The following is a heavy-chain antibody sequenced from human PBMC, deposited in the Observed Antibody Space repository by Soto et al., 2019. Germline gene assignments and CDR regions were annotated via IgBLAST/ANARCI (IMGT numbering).Heavy chain of an antibody. Sequence: GGSLRLSCAASGFTFSSYAMSWVRQAPGKGLEWVSAISGSGGSTYYADSVKGRFTISRDNSKNTLYLQMNSLRAEDTAVYYCAKGYSYGYLLPLDYWGQGTLVTVSS. D-gene: IGHD5-18*01. V-gene: IGHV3-23*01. CDR3: AKGYSYGYLLPLDY. J-gene: IGHJ4*02. CDR1: GFTFSSYA. CDR2: ISGSGGST.